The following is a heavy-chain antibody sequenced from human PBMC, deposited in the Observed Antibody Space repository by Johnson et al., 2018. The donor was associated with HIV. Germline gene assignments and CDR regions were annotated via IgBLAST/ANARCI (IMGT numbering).Heavy chain of an antibody. Sequence: VQLVESGGGVVQPGGSLRLSCAASGFTLRIYDMSWVRQAPGKGLEWVSVLFSGGSTYYADSVKGRFTISRDNSKNTLYLQMNSLRAEDTAVYYCARASNSGYDQAFDIWGQGTMVTVSS. D-gene: IGHD5-12*01. CDR3: ARASNSGYDQAFDI. CDR1: GFTLRIYD. CDR2: LFSGGST. J-gene: IGHJ3*02. V-gene: IGHV3-66*01.